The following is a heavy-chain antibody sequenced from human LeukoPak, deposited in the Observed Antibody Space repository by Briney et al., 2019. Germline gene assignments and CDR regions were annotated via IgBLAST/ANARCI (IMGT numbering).Heavy chain of an antibody. CDR2: INPNSGGT. CDR1: GYTFTGYY. CDR3: ARDGDVDTAMVFY. J-gene: IGHJ4*02. D-gene: IGHD5-18*01. V-gene: IGHV1-2*02. Sequence: GASVKVSCKAPGYTFTGYYMHWVRQAPGQGLEWMGWINPNSGGTNYAQKFQGRVTMTRDTSISTAYMELSRLRSDDTAVYYCARDGDVDTAMVFYWGQGTLVTVSS.